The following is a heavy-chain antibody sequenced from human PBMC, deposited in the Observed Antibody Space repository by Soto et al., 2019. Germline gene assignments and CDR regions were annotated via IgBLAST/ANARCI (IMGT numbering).Heavy chain of an antibody. V-gene: IGHV4-30-2*05. D-gene: IGHD3-10*01. CDR2: IYHSGST. CDR3: ARGDVLLWFGELSSWFDP. J-gene: IGHJ5*02. CDR1: GGSISSGGYS. Sequence: PSETLSLTCAVSGGSISSGGYSWSWIRQPPGKGLEWIGYIYHSGSTYYNPSLKSRVTISVDTSKNQFSLKLSSVTAADTAVYYCARGDVLLWFGELSSWFDPWGQGTLVTVSS.